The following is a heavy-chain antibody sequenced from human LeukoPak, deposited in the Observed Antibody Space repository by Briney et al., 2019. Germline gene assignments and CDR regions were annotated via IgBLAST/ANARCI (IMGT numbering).Heavy chain of an antibody. J-gene: IGHJ4*02. D-gene: IGHD4-17*01. CDR2: ITSSGSTI. Sequence: GGSLRLSCAASGFTFIGHSMNWVRQAPGKGLEWVSSITSSGSTIYSADSVKGRFTISRDNAKNSLYLQMNSLRAEDTAVYYCARGGYGDYVDYWGQGTLVTVSS. CDR3: ARGGYGDYVDY. V-gene: IGHV3-48*04. CDR1: GFTFIGHS.